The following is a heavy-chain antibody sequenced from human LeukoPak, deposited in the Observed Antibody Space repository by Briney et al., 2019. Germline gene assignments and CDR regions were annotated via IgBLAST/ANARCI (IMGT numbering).Heavy chain of an antibody. Sequence: GGSLRLSCAASGFTFSNYGVHWVRQAPGKGLEWVSFIRFDGSNKYYADSVKGRFTISRDSSKNTLYLQMNSLRAEDTAVYYCAKGGAWIQLWLHLNYWGQGTLVTVSS. CDR1: GFTFSNYG. CDR2: IRFDGSNK. V-gene: IGHV3-30*02. D-gene: IGHD5-18*01. CDR3: AKGGAWIQLWLHLNY. J-gene: IGHJ4*02.